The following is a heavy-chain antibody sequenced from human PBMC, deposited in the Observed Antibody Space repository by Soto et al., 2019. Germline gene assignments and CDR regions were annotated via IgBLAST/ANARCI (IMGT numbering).Heavy chain of an antibody. V-gene: IGHV1-18*01. D-gene: IGHD6-6*01. CDR2: ISAYNGNT. Sequence: ASVKVSCKASGYTFTSYGISWVRQAPGQGLEWMGWISAYNGNTNYAQKLQGRVTRTTDTSTSTAYMELRSLGSDDTAVYYCARDSDGMQLGGVGYYYYYMDVWGKGTTVTVSS. CDR1: GYTFTSYG. CDR3: ARDSDGMQLGGVGYYYYYMDV. J-gene: IGHJ6*03.